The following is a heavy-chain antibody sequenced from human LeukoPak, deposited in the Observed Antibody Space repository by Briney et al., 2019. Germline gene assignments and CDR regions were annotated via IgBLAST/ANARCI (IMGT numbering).Heavy chain of an antibody. CDR1: GGSISSSSYY. Sequence: SETLSLTCTVSGGSISSSSYYWGWIRQPPGKGLEWIGSIYYSGSTYYNPSLKSRVTISVDTSKNQFSLKLSSVTAADTAVYYCARGWATMIVEDKAFDIWGQGTMVTVSS. V-gene: IGHV4-39*01. CDR2: IYYSGST. J-gene: IGHJ3*02. D-gene: IGHD3-22*01. CDR3: ARGWATMIVEDKAFDI.